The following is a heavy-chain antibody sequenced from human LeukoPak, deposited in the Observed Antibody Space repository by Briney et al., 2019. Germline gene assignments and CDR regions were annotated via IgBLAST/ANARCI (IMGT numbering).Heavy chain of an antibody. J-gene: IGHJ3*02. D-gene: IGHD3-22*01. Sequence: GGSLRLSCAASGFTFSSYGMHWVRQAPGKGLEWVAVIWYDGSNKYYADSVKGRFTISRDNSKNTLYLQMNSLRAEDTAVYYCARGQVYYYDSSDYSDAFDIWGQGTMVTVSS. V-gene: IGHV3-33*01. CDR2: IWYDGSNK. CDR3: ARGQVYYYDSSDYSDAFDI. CDR1: GFTFSSYG.